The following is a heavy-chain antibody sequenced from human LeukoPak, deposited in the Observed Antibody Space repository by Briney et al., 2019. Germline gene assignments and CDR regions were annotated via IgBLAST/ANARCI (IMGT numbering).Heavy chain of an antibody. Sequence: GGSLRLSCAASGFTFSSYGTHWVRQAPGKGLEWVAVISYDGSNKYYADSVKGRFTISRDNSENTLYLQMNSLRAEDTAVYYCAKDGGYCSSTSCYTYYFDYWGQGTLVTVSS. CDR1: GFTFSSYG. V-gene: IGHV3-30*18. CDR3: AKDGGYCSSTSCYTYYFDY. J-gene: IGHJ4*02. D-gene: IGHD2-2*02. CDR2: ISYDGSNK.